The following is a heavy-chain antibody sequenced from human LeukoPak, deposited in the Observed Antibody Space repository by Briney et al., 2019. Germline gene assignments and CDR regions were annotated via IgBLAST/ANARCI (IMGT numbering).Heavy chain of an antibody. CDR2: ISSSSDSI. CDR1: GFTFSSYG. CDR3: ARAMRSGYDY. V-gene: IGHV3-48*02. Sequence: QPGGPLRLSCAASGFTFSSYGMNWVRQAPGKRLEWVSYISSSSDSIYYADSVKGRFTISRDNAENSLYLQMSSLRDEDTAVYYCARAMRSGYDYWGQGTLVTVSS. J-gene: IGHJ4*02. D-gene: IGHD5-12*01.